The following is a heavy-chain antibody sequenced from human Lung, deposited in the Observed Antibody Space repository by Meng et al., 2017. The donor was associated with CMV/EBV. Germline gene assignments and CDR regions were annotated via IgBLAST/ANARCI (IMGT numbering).Heavy chain of an antibody. CDR1: GFTFSSYW. V-gene: IGHV3-7*01. D-gene: IGHD3-3*01. J-gene: IGHJ6*02. Sequence: GESLKISCAASGFTFSSYWMSWVRQAPGKGLEWVANIKQDGSEKYYVDSVKGRFTISRDNAKNSLYLQMNSLRAEDTAVYYCARDRFEDYDFWSGYSLTDYYGMDVWGQXTTVTSP. CDR3: ARDRFEDYDFWSGYSLTDYYGMDV. CDR2: IKQDGSEK.